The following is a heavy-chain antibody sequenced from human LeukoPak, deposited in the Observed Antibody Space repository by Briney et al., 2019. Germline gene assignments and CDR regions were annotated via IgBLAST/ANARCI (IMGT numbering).Heavy chain of an antibody. Sequence: SETLSLTCTVSGGSISSYYWSWIRQPAGTGLEWIGRIYTSGSTNYNPSLKSRVTISVDKSKNQFSLKLSSVTAADTAVYYCARDSPGGVVGATDYYYMDVWGKGTTVTVSS. V-gene: IGHV4-4*07. CDR1: GGSISSYY. J-gene: IGHJ6*03. CDR3: ARDSPGGVVGATDYYYMDV. D-gene: IGHD1-26*01. CDR2: IYTSGST.